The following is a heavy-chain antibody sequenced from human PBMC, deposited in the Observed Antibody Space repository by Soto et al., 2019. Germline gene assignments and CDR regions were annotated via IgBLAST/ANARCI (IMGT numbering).Heavy chain of an antibody. CDR3: ARDKDRLQMGGNYHYLWDV. J-gene: IGHJ6*02. Sequence: QVQLEQSGAEVKKPGSSVKVSCKTSGGTFSNSAISWVRQAPGQGPEWMGGIMPIFRTPDYAQKFQDRVTIPADESTPTAYMEFRGLRSDDTAVYYCARDKDRLQMGGNYHYLWDVWGQGTTVTVSS. CDR1: GGTFSNSA. CDR2: IMPIFRTP. V-gene: IGHV1-69*12. D-gene: IGHD1-1*01.